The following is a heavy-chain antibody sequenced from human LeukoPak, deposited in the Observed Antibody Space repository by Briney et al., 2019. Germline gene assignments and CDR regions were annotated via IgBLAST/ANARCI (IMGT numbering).Heavy chain of an antibody. Sequence: SETLSLTCAVYGGSFSGYYWSWIRQPPGKGVEWMGEINHSGSTNYNPSLKSRVTISVDTSKNQFSLKLSSVTAADTAVYYRARAQKGYCSSTSWLKKAFDIWGQGTMVTVSS. CDR1: GGSFSGYY. CDR2: INHSGST. J-gene: IGHJ3*02. V-gene: IGHV4-34*01. D-gene: IGHD2-2*01. CDR3: ARAQKGYCSSTSWLKKAFDI.